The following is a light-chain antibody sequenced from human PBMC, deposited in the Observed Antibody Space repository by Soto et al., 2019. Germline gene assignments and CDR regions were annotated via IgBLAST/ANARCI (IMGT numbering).Light chain of an antibody. V-gene: IGKV3-20*01. CDR3: QQYGSSPS. Sequence: EVVLTQSPGTLSLSPGERATLSCRARQAFSSSSLAWYQQKPGQAPRLLIYGASNRATGIPDRFSGSESGTDFTLTISRLEPEDFEVYYCQQYGSSPSFGPGTKVDMK. CDR2: GAS. J-gene: IGKJ3*01. CDR1: QAFSSSS.